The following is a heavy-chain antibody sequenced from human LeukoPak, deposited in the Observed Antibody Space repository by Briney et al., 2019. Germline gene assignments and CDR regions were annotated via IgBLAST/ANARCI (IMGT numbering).Heavy chain of an antibody. J-gene: IGHJ4*02. CDR3: ARGVVVTLVDY. Sequence: ASVKVSCKASGYTFTSYGISWVRQAPGQGLEWMGRINPNSGGTNYAQKFQGRVTMTRDTSISTAYMELSRLRSDDTAVYYCARGVVVTLVDYWGQGTLVTVSS. V-gene: IGHV1-2*06. CDR1: GYTFTSYG. CDR2: INPNSGGT. D-gene: IGHD2-21*02.